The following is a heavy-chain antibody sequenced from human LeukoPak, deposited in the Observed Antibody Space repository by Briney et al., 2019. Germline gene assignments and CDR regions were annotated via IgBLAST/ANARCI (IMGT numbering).Heavy chain of an antibody. J-gene: IGHJ4*02. CDR1: GGSISSSSYY. V-gene: IGHV4-39*07. Sequence: SETLSLTCTVSGGSISSSSYYWGWIRQPPGKGLEWIGSIYYSGSTNYNPSLKSRVTISVDTSKNQFSLKLSSVTAADTAVYYCARGPYDILTGLTFDYWGQGTLVTVSS. D-gene: IGHD3-9*01. CDR3: ARGPYDILTGLTFDY. CDR2: IYYSGST.